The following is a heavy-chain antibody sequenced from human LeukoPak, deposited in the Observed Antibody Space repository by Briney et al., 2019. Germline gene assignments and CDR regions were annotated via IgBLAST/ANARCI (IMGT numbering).Heavy chain of an antibody. Sequence: PGRSLRLSCAASGFTFSSHGMYWVRQAPGMGLEWLSYVSGSGGATYYAASVKGRFTISRDNSKNTVYLQMGSLRAEDTAVYYCAKNRGGTYKYYMDVWGNGTTVTVSS. J-gene: IGHJ6*03. V-gene: IGHV3-23*01. CDR2: VSGSGGAT. D-gene: IGHD1-1*01. CDR1: GFTFSSHG. CDR3: AKNRGGTYKYYMDV.